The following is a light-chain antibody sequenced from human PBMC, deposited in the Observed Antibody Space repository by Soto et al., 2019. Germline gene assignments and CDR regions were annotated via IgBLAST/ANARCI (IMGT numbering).Light chain of an antibody. J-gene: IGKJ1*01. CDR3: QKYNSAPRT. V-gene: IGKV1-27*01. Sequence: DIELTQSRATLSACFGDSVAITWQASQSTNSWLAWYQQKPGKVPKLLIYAASTLQSGVPSRFSGSGSGTDFTLTISSLQPEDVATYYCQKYNSAPRTFGQGTKVDIK. CDR1: QSTNSW. CDR2: AAS.